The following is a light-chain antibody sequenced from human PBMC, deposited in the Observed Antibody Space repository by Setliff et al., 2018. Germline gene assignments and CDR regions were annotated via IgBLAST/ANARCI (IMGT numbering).Light chain of an antibody. Sequence: QSVLTQPRSVSGSPGRSVTISCTGTSSDVGGYNSVSWYQQHPDKPPKLIIYDVSTRPSGVPDRFSGSKSGNTASLTISGLQAEDEADYYCCSYGGTLYVFGTGTKVTVL. V-gene: IGLV2-11*01. CDR1: SSDVGGYNS. J-gene: IGLJ1*01. CDR3: CSYGGTLYV. CDR2: DVS.